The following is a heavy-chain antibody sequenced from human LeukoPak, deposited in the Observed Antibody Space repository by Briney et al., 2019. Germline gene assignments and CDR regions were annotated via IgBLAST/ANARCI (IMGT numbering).Heavy chain of an antibody. V-gene: IGHV3-53*01. CDR1: GFTVSSNY. J-gene: IGHJ4*02. CDR2: IYSGGST. Sequence: GGSLRLSCAASGFTVSSNYMSWVRQAPGKGLERVSVIYSGGSTYYADSVKGRFTISRDNSKNTLYLQMNSLRAEDTAVYYCARVAGYSSSWVDYWGQGTLVTVSS. D-gene: IGHD6-13*01. CDR3: ARVAGYSSSWVDY.